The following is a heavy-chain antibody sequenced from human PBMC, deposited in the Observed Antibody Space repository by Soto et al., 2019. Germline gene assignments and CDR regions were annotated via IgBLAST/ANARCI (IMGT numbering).Heavy chain of an antibody. D-gene: IGHD5-18*01. J-gene: IGHJ4*02. Sequence: QVQLVQSGAEVKKPGSSVKVSCKASGGTFSSYAISWVRQAPGQGLEWMGGIIPIFGTANYAQKFQGRVTITADESTSTDYMELSSLRSEDTAVYYCARDPHFWDTAMAPLDYWGQGTLVTVSS. CDR3: ARDPHFWDTAMAPLDY. CDR1: GGTFSSYA. V-gene: IGHV1-69*01. CDR2: IIPIFGTA.